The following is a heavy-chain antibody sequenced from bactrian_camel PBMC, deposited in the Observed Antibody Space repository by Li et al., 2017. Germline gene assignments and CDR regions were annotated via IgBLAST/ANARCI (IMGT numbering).Heavy chain of an antibody. CDR3: AADLWKTRSPLRVDDYHY. D-gene: IGHD3*01. J-gene: IGHJ4*01. CDR1: GLHSPSYC. CDR2: SDIDGTA. V-gene: IGHV3S63*01. Sequence: VQLVESGGGSVQAGGSLRLSCAASGLHSPSYCMAWFRQAPGNEREGVAISDIDGTANYADSVKGRFTISQDNAKSTVYLQMNNLKPEDTAMYYCAADLWKTRSPLRVDDYHYWGQGTQVTVS.